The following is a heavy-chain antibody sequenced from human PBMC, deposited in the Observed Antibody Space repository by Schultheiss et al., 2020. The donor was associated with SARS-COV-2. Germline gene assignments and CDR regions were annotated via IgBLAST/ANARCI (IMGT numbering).Heavy chain of an antibody. CDR1: GYTFTSYY. J-gene: IGHJ4*02. V-gene: IGHV1-2*02. CDR2: INPNSGGT. D-gene: IGHD2-2*01. CDR3: ARGYCSSTSCRWADY. Sequence: ASVKVSCKASGYTFTSYYMHWVRQAPGQGLEWMGWINPNSGGTNYAQKFQGRVTMTRNTSISTAYMELSSLRSEDTAVYYCARGYCSSTSCRWADYWGQGTLVTVSS.